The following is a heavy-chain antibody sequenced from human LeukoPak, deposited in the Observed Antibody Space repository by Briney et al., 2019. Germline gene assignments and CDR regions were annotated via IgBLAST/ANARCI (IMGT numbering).Heavy chain of an antibody. CDR3: ARSIRGYSSGWYYFDY. D-gene: IGHD6-19*01. Sequence: LETLSLTCTVSGGSIRSSTDYWGWIRQPPGKELEWIGSIYYSGSTYYNPSLKSRVTISVDTSKNQFSVKLSSVTAADTAVYYCARSIRGYSSGWYYFDYWGQGTLITVSS. V-gene: IGHV4-39*07. J-gene: IGHJ4*02. CDR2: IYYSGST. CDR1: GGSIRSSTDY.